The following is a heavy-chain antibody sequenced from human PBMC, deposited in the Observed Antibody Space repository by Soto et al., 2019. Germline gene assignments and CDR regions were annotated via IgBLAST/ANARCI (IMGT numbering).Heavy chain of an antibody. CDR2: ISGNGVST. J-gene: IGHJ4*02. V-gene: IGHV3-23*01. CDR1: GFTFSSYA. CDR3: AKQRVNFDY. Sequence: EVQLLESGGDLVQPGGSLRLSCAASGFTFSSYAMTWVRQAQGKGLEGVSGISGNGVSTYYADSVNGRFTISRDNSKNTLYLQMNSLRVEDTALYYCAKQRVNFDYWGQGTLVTVSS.